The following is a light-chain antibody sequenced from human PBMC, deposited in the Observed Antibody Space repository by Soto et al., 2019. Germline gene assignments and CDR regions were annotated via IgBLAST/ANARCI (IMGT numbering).Light chain of an antibody. CDR3: VLYMGSGISV. Sequence: QNVVTQEPSFSVSPGGTVTLTCGLTSGSVSTTYSPSWYQQTPGQAPRTLIYSTNTRSSGVPDRFSGSILGDKAALTITGAQADDESDYYCVLYMGSGISVFGGGTKVTVL. CDR2: STN. CDR1: SGSVSTTYS. J-gene: IGLJ3*02. V-gene: IGLV8-61*01.